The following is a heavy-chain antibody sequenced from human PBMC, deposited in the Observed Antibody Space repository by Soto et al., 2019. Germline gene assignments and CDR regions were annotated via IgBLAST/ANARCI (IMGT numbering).Heavy chain of an antibody. Sequence: GGSLRLSCAASGFTFSSYAMHWVRQAPGKGLEWVAVISYDGSNKYYADSVKGRFTISRDNSKNTLYLQMNSLRAEDTAVYYCARAGYSDSYGMDVWGQGTTVTVSS. CDR3: ARAGYSDSYGMDV. CDR1: GFTFSSYA. V-gene: IGHV3-30-3*01. CDR2: ISYDGSNK. J-gene: IGHJ6*02. D-gene: IGHD1-26*01.